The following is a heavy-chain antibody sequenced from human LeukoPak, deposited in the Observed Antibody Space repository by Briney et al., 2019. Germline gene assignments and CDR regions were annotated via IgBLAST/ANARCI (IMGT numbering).Heavy chain of an antibody. Sequence: ASVKVSCKASGYIFSSNDINWVRQAAGQGREWMGWMNPNSGDTGYTQKFQGRVAMTRSTSITTAHMELSSLRYEDTAVYYCARGPFGSGSFLDYWGQGTLVTVSS. CDR2: MNPNSGDT. CDR1: GYIFSSND. CDR3: ARGPFGSGSFLDY. J-gene: IGHJ4*02. V-gene: IGHV1-8*01. D-gene: IGHD3-10*01.